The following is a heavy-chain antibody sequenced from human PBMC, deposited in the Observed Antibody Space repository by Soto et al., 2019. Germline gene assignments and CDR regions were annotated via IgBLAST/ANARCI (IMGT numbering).Heavy chain of an antibody. Sequence: VGSLRLSCASSVFTFSSYSMNWVRQAPGKGLEWVSYISSSSSTIYYADSVKGRFTISRDNAKNSLYLQMNSLRDEDTAVYYCGSLARIEYWGQGTLVSVSS. CDR3: GSLARIEY. CDR1: VFTFSSYS. CDR2: ISSSSSTI. J-gene: IGHJ4*02. V-gene: IGHV3-48*02.